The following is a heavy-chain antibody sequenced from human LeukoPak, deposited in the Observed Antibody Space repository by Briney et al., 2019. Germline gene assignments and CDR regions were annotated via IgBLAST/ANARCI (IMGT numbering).Heavy chain of an antibody. CDR1: GFTFSSYD. D-gene: IGHD3-10*01. CDR3: ARDGWSYGSGIRRLEYFQH. V-gene: IGHV3-30*02. J-gene: IGHJ1*01. CDR2: IRYDGSNK. Sequence: GGSLRLSCAASGFTFSSYDMHWVRQAPGKGLEWVAFIRYDGSNKYYADSVKGRFTISRDNSKNTLYLQMNSLRAEDTAMYYCARDGWSYGSGIRRLEYFQHWGQGTLVTVSS.